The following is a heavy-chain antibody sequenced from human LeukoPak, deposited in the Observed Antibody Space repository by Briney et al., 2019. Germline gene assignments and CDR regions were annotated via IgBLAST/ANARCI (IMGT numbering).Heavy chain of an antibody. V-gene: IGHV4-34*01. CDR3: ARAVIRGTNYFDY. J-gene: IGHJ4*02. CDR2: INHSGST. D-gene: IGHD3-10*01. CDR1: VGASSGYY. Sequence: SETLSLTRAVYVGASSGYYWSGIRQPPGKGLECIGEINHSGSTNYNPSLKSRVTISVDTSKNQFSLKLSSVTAADTAVYFCARAVIRGTNYFDYWGQGTLVTVSS.